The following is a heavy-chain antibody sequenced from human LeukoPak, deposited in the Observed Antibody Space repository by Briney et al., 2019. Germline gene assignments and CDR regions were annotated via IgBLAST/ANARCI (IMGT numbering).Heavy chain of an antibody. CDR3: ARVVTGLASWLDP. V-gene: IGHV4-31*03. CDR1: GGSISSGGYY. Sequence: PSETLSLTCTVSGGSISSGGYYWSWIRQHSGKGLEWIGYIYYSGSTYYNPSLKSRVTISVDTSKNQFSLKLSSVTAADTAVYYCARVVTGLASWLDPWGQGTLVTVSS. D-gene: IGHD2-21*02. J-gene: IGHJ5*02. CDR2: IYYSGST.